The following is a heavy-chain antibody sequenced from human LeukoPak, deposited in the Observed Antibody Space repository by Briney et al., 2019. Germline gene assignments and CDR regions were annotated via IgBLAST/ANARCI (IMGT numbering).Heavy chain of an antibody. CDR3: ARTVRSYYYGSGSYYEWFDP. CDR1: GFTFSSYS. J-gene: IGHJ5*02. Sequence: PGGSLRLSCAASGFTFSSYSMNWVRQAPGKGLEWVSYISSSSSTIYYADSVKGRFTISRDNAKNSLYLQMNSLRAEDTAVYYCARTVRSYYYGSGSYYEWFDPWGQGTLVTVSS. V-gene: IGHV3-48*04. CDR2: ISSSSSTI. D-gene: IGHD3-10*01.